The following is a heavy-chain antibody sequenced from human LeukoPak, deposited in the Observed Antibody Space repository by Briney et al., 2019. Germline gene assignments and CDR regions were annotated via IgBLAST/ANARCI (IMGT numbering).Heavy chain of an antibody. CDR2: ISGSGGST. D-gene: IGHD3-9*01. CDR1: GFTFSSYA. CDR3: AKLRYFDWLLGDAFDI. Sequence: GGSLRLSCAASGFTFSSYAMSWVRQAPGKGLEWVSAISGSGGSTYYADSVKGRFTISRDNSKNTLYLQMNSLRAEGTAVYYCAKLRYFDWLLGDAFDIWGQGTMVTVSS. V-gene: IGHV3-23*01. J-gene: IGHJ3*02.